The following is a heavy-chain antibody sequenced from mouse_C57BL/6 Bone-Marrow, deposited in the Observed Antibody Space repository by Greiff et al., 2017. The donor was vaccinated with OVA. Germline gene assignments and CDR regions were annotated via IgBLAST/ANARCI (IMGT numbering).Heavy chain of an antibody. J-gene: IGHJ3*01. V-gene: IGHV1-47*01. Sequence: VQLMESGAELVKPGASVKMSCKASGYTFTTYPIEWMKQNHGKSLEWIGNFHPYNDDTKYNEKFKGKATLTVEKSSSTVYLELSRLTSDDSAVYYCARPGDCDGDWFAYWGQGTLVTVSA. CDR2: FHPYNDDT. CDR3: ARPGDCDGDWFAY. CDR1: GYTFTTYP.